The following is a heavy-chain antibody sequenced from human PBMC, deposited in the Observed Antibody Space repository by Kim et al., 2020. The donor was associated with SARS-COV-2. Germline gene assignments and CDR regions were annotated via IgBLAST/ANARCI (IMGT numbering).Heavy chain of an antibody. CDR2: IYYSGST. D-gene: IGHD6-13*01. J-gene: IGHJ4*02. V-gene: IGHV4-39*07. Sequence: SETLSLTCTVSGGSISGSSYYWGWIRQPPGKGLEWIGSIYYSGSTYYNPSLKSRVTISVDTSKNQFSLNLSSVTAADTAVYYCARIRGYLVAATFDYWGQGTLVTVSS. CDR3: ARIRGYLVAATFDY. CDR1: GGSISGSSYY.